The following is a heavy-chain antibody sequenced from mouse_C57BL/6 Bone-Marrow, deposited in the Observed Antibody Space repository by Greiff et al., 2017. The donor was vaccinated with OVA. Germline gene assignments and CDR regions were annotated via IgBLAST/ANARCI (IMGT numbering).Heavy chain of an antibody. J-gene: IGHJ2*01. Sequence: VQLQQSGPELVKPGASVKISCKASGYTFTDSYMNWVKQSHGKSLEWIGDINPNNGGTSYNQKFKGKATLTVDQSSSTAYMELRSLTSEDSAVYYCARLVDYGGQGTTLTVSS. CDR1: GYTFTDSY. CDR3: ARLVDY. CDR2: INPNNGGT. V-gene: IGHV1-26*01.